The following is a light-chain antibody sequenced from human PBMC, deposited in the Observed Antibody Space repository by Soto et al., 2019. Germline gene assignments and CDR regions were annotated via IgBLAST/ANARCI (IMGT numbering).Light chain of an antibody. CDR2: DAS. Sequence: DIQMTQSPSSLSASVGDRVTITCQASQDISNYLNWYQQKPGKAPKLLIYDASNLETGVPSRFSGSGYGTDFTFTISSLQPEDIATYYCQQYDNLPLTFGHGTKVDIK. CDR1: QDISNY. CDR3: QQYDNLPLT. V-gene: IGKV1-33*01. J-gene: IGKJ3*01.